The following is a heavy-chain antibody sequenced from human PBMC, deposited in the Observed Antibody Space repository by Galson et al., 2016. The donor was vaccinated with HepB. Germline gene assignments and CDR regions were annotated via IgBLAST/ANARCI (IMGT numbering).Heavy chain of an antibody. CDR3: ASFFVVVISPDYYPYGMDA. J-gene: IGHJ6*02. CDR1: GFTFSSYS. CDR2: ISSSSSYI. D-gene: IGHD3-3*01. V-gene: IGHV3-21*01. Sequence: SLRLSCAASGFTFSSYSMNWVRQAPGKGLEWVSSISSSSSYIYYADSVKGRFTISRDNAKNSLYLQMNSLRAEDTAVYYCASFFVVVISPDYYPYGMDAWGQGTTVTVSS.